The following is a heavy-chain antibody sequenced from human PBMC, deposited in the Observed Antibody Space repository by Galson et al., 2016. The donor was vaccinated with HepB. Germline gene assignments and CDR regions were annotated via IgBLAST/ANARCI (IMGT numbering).Heavy chain of an antibody. CDR3: ARGPYCSGGSCYLDY. CDR1: GFTFSSYG. V-gene: IGHV3-33*01. D-gene: IGHD2-15*01. Sequence: SLRLSCAGSGFTFSSYGMHWVRQAPGKGLEWVAVIWYDGSNNYYADSVKGRFTISRDNSKNTLYLQMNSLRAEDTAMFYCARGPYCSGGSCYLDYWGQGTLVTVSS. J-gene: IGHJ4*02. CDR2: IWYDGSNN.